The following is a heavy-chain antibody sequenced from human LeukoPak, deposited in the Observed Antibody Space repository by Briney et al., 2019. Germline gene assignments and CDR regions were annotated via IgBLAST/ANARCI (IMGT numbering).Heavy chain of an antibody. V-gene: IGHV1-2*02. D-gene: IGHD6-13*01. CDR2: INPNSGGT. CDR1: GYTFTGYY. CDR3: AREHNSYSSTWERWLDP. Sequence: GASVKVSCKASGYTFTGYYLHWVRQAPGQGLEWMGWINPNSGGTNYAQKFEGRVTMTRDTSISTAYMELSRLRSDDTAVYYCAREHNSYSSTWERWLDPWGQGTLVTASS. J-gene: IGHJ5*02.